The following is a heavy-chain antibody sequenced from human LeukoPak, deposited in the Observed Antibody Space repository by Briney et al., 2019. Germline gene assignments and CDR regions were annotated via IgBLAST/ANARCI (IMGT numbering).Heavy chain of an antibody. V-gene: IGHV3-48*01. J-gene: IGHJ4*02. D-gene: IGHD6-19*01. Sequence: GGSLRLSCAASGFTFSIYSMNWVRQAPGEGLEWLSYIDSAGSIIYYADSVKGRFTVSRDNAKNSLYLQMNSLRAEDTAVYYCASALQWLPEDYWGQGTLVTVSS. CDR2: IDSAGSII. CDR1: GFTFSIYS. CDR3: ASALQWLPEDY.